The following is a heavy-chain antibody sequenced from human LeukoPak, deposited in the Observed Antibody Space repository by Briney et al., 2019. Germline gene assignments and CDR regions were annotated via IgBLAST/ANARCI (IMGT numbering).Heavy chain of an antibody. Sequence: ASVKVSCKASGYTFTSYGIIWVRQAPGQGLEWMGWISAYNGNTNYAQKLQGRVTMTTDTSTSTAYMELRSLRSDDTAVYYCARVEIWFGELLVYYFDYWGQGTLVTVSS. J-gene: IGHJ4*02. V-gene: IGHV1-18*01. CDR3: ARVEIWFGELLVYYFDY. D-gene: IGHD3-10*01. CDR2: ISAYNGNT. CDR1: GYTFTSYG.